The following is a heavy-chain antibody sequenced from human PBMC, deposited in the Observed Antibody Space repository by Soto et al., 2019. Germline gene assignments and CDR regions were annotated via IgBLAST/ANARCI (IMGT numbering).Heavy chain of an antibody. V-gene: IGHV4-4*02. CDR3: ATLPPRIVVTVLPIPS. Sequence: QVQLRQSGPRLARPSGNLSLTYVGSGDSISSTHWWTWVRQTPGKGLEWIGEVYHTGSTKYNPSLKDRVTISVDKSKNHFSLNLMSLTAADTAVYYCATLPPRIVVTVLPIPSWGQGTQVTVSS. J-gene: IGHJ4*02. CDR2: VYHTGST. D-gene: IGHD2-21*01. CDR1: GDSISSTHW.